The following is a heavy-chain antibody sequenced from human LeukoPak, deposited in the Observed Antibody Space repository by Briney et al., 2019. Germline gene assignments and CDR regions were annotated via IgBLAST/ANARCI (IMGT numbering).Heavy chain of an antibody. J-gene: IGHJ6*03. CDR1: GFNFDDQA. Sequence: GGSLRLSCVGSGFNFDDQAMNWVRQVPGKGLEWVSLISWDGSKIHYADSVKGRFTISRDNSKNTLYLQMNSLRAEDTAVYYCAKSTPGYMDVWGKGTTVTVSS. V-gene: IGHV3-43D*03. CDR2: ISWDGSKI. D-gene: IGHD2-2*01. CDR3: AKSTPGYMDV.